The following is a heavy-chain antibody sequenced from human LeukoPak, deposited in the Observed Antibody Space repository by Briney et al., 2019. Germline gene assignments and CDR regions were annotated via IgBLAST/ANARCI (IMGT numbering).Heavy chain of an antibody. CDR3: ARRLSSWYAFDY. CDR2: IYYSGST. D-gene: IGHD6-13*01. CDR1: GGSITYHH. Sequence: SETLSLTCTVSGGSITYHHWSWIRQPPGKGLEWIGYIYYSGSTNYNPSLKSRVTISVDTPKNQFSLKLSSVTAADTAVYYCARRLSSWYAFDYWGQGTLVTVSS. J-gene: IGHJ4*02. V-gene: IGHV4-59*08.